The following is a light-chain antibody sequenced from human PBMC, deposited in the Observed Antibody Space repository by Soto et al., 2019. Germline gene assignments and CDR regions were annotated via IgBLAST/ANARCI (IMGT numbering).Light chain of an antibody. CDR2: EVS. V-gene: IGLV2-14*01. CDR1: SSDVGGYNY. Sequence: QSALTQPASVSGSPGQSITISCPGTSSDVGGYNYVSWYQQHPGKAPKLMIYEVSNRPSGVSNRFSGSKSGNTASLTISGLQAEDEADYCCSSYTSSSTLYVFGSAPKVTVL. J-gene: IGLJ1*01. CDR3: SSYTSSSTLYV.